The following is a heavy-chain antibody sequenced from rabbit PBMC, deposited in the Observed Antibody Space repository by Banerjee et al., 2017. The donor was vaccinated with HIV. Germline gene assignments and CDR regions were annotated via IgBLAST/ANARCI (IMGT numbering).Heavy chain of an antibody. CDR3: ARTVDYGGTGDYALDL. V-gene: IGHV1S45*01. CDR1: GFDFSDRDV. J-gene: IGHJ6*01. D-gene: IGHD8-1*01. CDR2: VNTATGKP. Sequence: QEELEESGGGLVKPEGSLTLTCKASGFDFSDRDVMCWVRQAPGKGLEWIACVNTATGKPVYATWAKGRFTISTTSSTTVTLQMTSLTAADTATYFCARTVDYGGTGDYALDLWGPGPSSPS.